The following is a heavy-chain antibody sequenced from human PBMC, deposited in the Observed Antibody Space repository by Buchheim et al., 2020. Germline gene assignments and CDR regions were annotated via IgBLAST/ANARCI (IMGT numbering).Heavy chain of an antibody. CDR2: ISGSGATT. J-gene: IGHJ4*02. Sequence: EVQLVDSGGGLVQPGESLRLSCAASGFSFSGYAMSWVRQAPGKGLEWVSSISGSGATTFNADPVKGRFTISSDNPKNILYLQMNSLRAEDTAVYFCAKGSRGYTNYYFDYWGQGTL. CDR3: AKGSRGYTNYYFDY. D-gene: IGHD4-11*01. CDR1: GFSFSGYA. V-gene: IGHV3-23*04.